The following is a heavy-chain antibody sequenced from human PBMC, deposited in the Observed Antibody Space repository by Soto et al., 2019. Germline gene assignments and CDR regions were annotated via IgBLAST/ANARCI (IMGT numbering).Heavy chain of an antibody. Sequence: ASVKVSCKASGYTFTGYYMHWVRQAPEQGLEWMGWINPNSGGTNYAQKFQGWVTMTRDTSISTAYMELSRLRSDDTAVYYCARDSVLRYFDWLFPEYYFDYWGQGTLVTVS. CDR3: ARDSVLRYFDWLFPEYYFDY. CDR2: INPNSGGT. J-gene: IGHJ4*02. D-gene: IGHD3-9*01. CDR1: GYTFTGYY. V-gene: IGHV1-2*04.